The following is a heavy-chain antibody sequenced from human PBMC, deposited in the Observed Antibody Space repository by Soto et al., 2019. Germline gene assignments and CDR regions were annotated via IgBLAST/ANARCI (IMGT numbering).Heavy chain of an antibody. CDR2: IYWNDDK. J-gene: IGHJ3*01. D-gene: IGHD3-3*01. CDR1: GFSLSTSGVG. Sequence: QITLKESGLTLVKPTQTLTLTCTYSGFSLSTSGVGVGWIRQPPGKALEWLALIYWNDDKHYSPSLKSRLTIAKDTSKNQVVTKRTNIDPVATATYYCAHRSFATDAFDVWGQGTMVTVSS. CDR3: AHRSFATDAFDV. V-gene: IGHV2-5*01.